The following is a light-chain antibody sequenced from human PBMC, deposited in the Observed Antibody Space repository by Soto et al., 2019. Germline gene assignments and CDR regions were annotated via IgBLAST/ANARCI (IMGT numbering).Light chain of an antibody. CDR1: QSASSSY. CDR3: QQYGSSGT. Sequence: DIVLTQSPGTLSLSPGEIATLSFRASQSASSSYLAWYQQRPGQAPRLLIYGASSRATGIPDRFSGSGSGTDFTLTISRLEPEDFAVYYCQQYGSSGTFGQGTKVDIK. V-gene: IGKV3-20*01. CDR2: GAS. J-gene: IGKJ1*01.